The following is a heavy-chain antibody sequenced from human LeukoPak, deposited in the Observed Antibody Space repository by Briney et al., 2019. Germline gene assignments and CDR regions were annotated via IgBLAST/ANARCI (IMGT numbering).Heavy chain of an antibody. CDR3: AKETPNTGWFDP. Sequence: GASVKVSCKASGDTFTTYYVHLVRQAPGQGLEWMGVINPSGDGTNYPQRFQGRVTLTRDTSTSTVYMELSSLRSEDTAIYYCAKETPNTGWFDPWGQGTLVTVSS. CDR1: GDTFTTYY. V-gene: IGHV1-46*01. D-gene: IGHD1-14*01. CDR2: INPSGDGT. J-gene: IGHJ5*02.